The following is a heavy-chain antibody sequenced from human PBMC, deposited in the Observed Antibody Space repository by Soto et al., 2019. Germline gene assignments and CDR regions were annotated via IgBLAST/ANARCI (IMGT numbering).Heavy chain of an antibody. CDR2: ISDTGGTT. CDR1: EFTLSSYA. J-gene: IGHJ5*02. Sequence: EVQLLESGGGLVQPGGSLRLFCVASEFTLSSYAMSWVRQAPGKGLEWVSTISDTGGTTYYADSVKGRFTISRDNSKNTLYLQMNSLRAEDTAIYYCTGYHLLTYWFDPWGQGTLVTVSS. V-gene: IGHV3-23*01. D-gene: IGHD2-2*01. CDR3: TGYHLLTYWFDP.